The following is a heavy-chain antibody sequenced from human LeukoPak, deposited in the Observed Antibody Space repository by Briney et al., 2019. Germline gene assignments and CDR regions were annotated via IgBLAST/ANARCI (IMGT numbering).Heavy chain of an antibody. CDR2: IYYSRST. V-gene: IGHV4-39*01. CDR3: ARVPTVTFFDY. J-gene: IGHJ4*02. Sequence: GSLRLSCAASGFTFSNYWMHWVRQAPGKGLEWIGSIYYSRSTYYNPSLKSRVTISVDTSKNQFSLKLSSVTAADTAVYYCARVPTVTFFDYWGQGTLVTVSS. CDR1: GFTFSNYW. D-gene: IGHD4-17*01.